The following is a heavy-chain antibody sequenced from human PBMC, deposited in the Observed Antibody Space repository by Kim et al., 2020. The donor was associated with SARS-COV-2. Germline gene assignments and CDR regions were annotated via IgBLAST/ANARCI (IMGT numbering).Heavy chain of an antibody. CDR1: GFIFRDHY. CDR2: SRNKDNSYTT. J-gene: IGHJ3*02. CDR3: VRASSGNPPWPFDI. V-gene: IGHV3-72*01. Sequence: GGSLRLSCSASGFIFRDHYVEWVRQAPGKGLEWIGRSRNKDNSYTTEYVASVKGRFTISRDDLTNSLHLQMTGLKIEDTAVYYCVRASSGNPPWPFDIWGQGTMITVSS. D-gene: IGHD3-22*01.